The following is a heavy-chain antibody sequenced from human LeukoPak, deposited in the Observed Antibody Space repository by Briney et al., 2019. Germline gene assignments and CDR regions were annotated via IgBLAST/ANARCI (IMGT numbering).Heavy chain of an antibody. CDR1: GYSFTSYW. Sequence: GESLRISCQGSGYSFTSYWISWVRQMPGKGLEWMGRIDPSDSYTNYSPSFQGHVTISADKSISTAYLQWSSLKASDTAMYYCARSPRTPVYDSSGYYYFDYWGQGTLVTVS. CDR2: IDPSDSYT. D-gene: IGHD3-22*01. CDR3: ARSPRTPVYDSSGYYYFDY. J-gene: IGHJ4*02. V-gene: IGHV5-10-1*01.